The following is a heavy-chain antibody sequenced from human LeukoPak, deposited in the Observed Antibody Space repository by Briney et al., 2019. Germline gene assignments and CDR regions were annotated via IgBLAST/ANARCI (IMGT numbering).Heavy chain of an antibody. V-gene: IGHV3-23*01. CDR2: ISGSGGST. Sequence: GGSLRLSCTASGFTFGDYAMNWVRQAPGKGLEWVSSISGSGGSTYSADSVKGRFTISRDNSKNTLYLQMNSLRDEDTAVYYCAKDGPPSHEVVTANQFDYWGQGTRVTVSS. CDR1: GFTFGDYA. D-gene: IGHD2-21*02. CDR3: AKDGPPSHEVVTANQFDY. J-gene: IGHJ4*02.